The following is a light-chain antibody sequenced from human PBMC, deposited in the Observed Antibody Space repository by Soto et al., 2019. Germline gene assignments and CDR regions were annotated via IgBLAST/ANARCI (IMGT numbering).Light chain of an antibody. CDR2: EVS. CDR3: SSYAGSNANVV. V-gene: IGLV2-8*01. CDR1: SSDVGGYNY. Sequence: QSVLTQPPSASGSPGQSVTISCTGTSSDVGGYNYVSWYQQHPGKAPKLMIYEVSKRPSGVPDRFSGSKSGNTASLTVSGLQAEDEADYYCSSYAGSNANVVFGGGTKLTVL. J-gene: IGLJ2*01.